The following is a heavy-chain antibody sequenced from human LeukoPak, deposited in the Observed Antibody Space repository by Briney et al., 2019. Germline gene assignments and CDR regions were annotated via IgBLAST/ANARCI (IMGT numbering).Heavy chain of an antibody. CDR2: IYPGDSDA. D-gene: IGHD2-15*01. CDR3: TRHSAYCGGGRCNLYYYYGMDV. Sequence: GESLKISCKGSGYNFTNYWIGWVRQMPGKGLEWMAIIYPGDSDARYSPSFQGQVTISADKSISTAYLQWHSLKASDTAMYYCTRHSAYCGGGRCNLYYYYGMDVWGKGTTVTVSS. J-gene: IGHJ6*04. CDR1: GYNFTNYW. V-gene: IGHV5-51*01.